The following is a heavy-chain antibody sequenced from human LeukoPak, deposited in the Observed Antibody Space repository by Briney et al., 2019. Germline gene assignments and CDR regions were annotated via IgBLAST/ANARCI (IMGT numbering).Heavy chain of an antibody. CDR2: ISGSGGST. Sequence: GGSLRLSCAASGFTFSSYGMSWVRQAPGKGLEWVSAISGSGGSTYYADSVKGRFTISRDNSKNTLYLQMNSLRAEDTAVYYCAKEIWPTVTTPGWTYFDYWGQGTLVTVSS. CDR3: AKEIWPTVTTPGWTYFDY. V-gene: IGHV3-23*01. CDR1: GFTFSSYG. D-gene: IGHD4-17*01. J-gene: IGHJ4*02.